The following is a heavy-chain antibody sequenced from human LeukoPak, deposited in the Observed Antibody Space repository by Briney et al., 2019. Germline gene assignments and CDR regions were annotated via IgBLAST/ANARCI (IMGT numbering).Heavy chain of an antibody. CDR1: GFTFSSYW. D-gene: IGHD6-19*01. J-gene: IGHJ3*02. V-gene: IGHV3-7*01. Sequence: PGGSLRLSCAASGFTFSSYWMSWVRQAPGKGLEWVANIKQDGSEKYYVDSVKGRFTISRDNAKNSVYLQMNSLRAEDTAVYYCARNQWLDFDAFDIWGQGTMVTVSS. CDR3: ARNQWLDFDAFDI. CDR2: IKQDGSEK.